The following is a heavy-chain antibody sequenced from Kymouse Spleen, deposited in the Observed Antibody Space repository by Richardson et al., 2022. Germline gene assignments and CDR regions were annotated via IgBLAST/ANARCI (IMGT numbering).Heavy chain of an antibody. V-gene: IGHV4-34*01. J-gene: IGHJ5*02. Sequence: QVQLQQWGAGLLKPSETLSLTCAVYGGSFSGYYWSWIRQPPGKGLEWIGEINHSGSTNYNPSLKSRVTISVDTSKNQFSLKLSSVTAADTAVYYCAAGSGSYYWFDPWGQGTLVTVSS. D-gene: IGHD3-10*01. CDR2: INHSGST. CDR1: GGSFSGYY. CDR3: AAGSGSYYWFDP.